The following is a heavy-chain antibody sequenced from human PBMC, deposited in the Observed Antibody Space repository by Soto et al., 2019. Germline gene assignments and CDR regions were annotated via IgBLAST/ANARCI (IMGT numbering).Heavy chain of an antibody. J-gene: IGHJ2*01. CDR3: ARHDVSGYQDCYFDL. V-gene: IGHV4-39*01. CDR1: GDSISSSSYY. CDR2: TSYRGRT. Sequence: SETLSLTCTVSGDSISSSSYYWGWIRQSPGRGLEWIGSTSYRGRTSYNPSLQSRVTISVDSSKSQFSLSVTSVTAADTAVYYCARHDVSGYQDCYFDLWGRGTLVTAPQ. D-gene: IGHD3-22*01.